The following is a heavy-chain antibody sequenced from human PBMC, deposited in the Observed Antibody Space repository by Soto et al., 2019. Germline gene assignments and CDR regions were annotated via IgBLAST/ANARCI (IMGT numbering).Heavy chain of an antibody. V-gene: IGHV4-59*08. CDR2: IYDSGST. J-gene: IGHJ5*02. CDR1: GGSLSSYY. Sequence: PSETLSLTCTGSGGSLSSYYWSWIRQPPGKGLEWIGYIYDSGSTNYNPSLKSRVTLSVDTSKNQFSLKLSSVTAADTAVYYCARLGNWFDPWGQGTLVTVSS. CDR3: ARLGNWFDP. D-gene: IGHD3-16*01.